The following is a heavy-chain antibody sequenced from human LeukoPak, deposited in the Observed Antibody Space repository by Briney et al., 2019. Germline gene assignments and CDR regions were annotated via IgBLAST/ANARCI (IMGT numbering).Heavy chain of an antibody. CDR2: IYTSGST. J-gene: IGHJ6*03. V-gene: IGHV4-4*07. CDR3: ARDREATIFNYYYYYMDV. CDR1: GGSISSYY. D-gene: IGHD3-3*01. Sequence: SETLSLTCTVSGGSISSYYWSWIRQPAGKGLEWIGRIYTSGSTNYNPSLKSRVTMSVDTSKNQFSLKLSSVTAADTAVYYCARDREATIFNYYYYYMDVWGKGTTVTISS.